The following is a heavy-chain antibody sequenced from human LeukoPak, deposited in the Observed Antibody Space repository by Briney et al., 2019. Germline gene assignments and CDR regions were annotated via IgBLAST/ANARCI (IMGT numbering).Heavy chain of an antibody. V-gene: IGHV3-23*01. D-gene: IGHD3-22*01. Sequence: GGTLRLSCAASGFTFSSYGMSWVRQAPGKGLEWVSVISGSGGSTYYAASVKGRFTISRDNSKNTLYLQMNSLRAEDTAVYYCAKDSRGYQDYFDYWGQGTLVTVSS. CDR1: GFTFSSYG. CDR3: AKDSRGYQDYFDY. J-gene: IGHJ4*02. CDR2: ISGSGGST.